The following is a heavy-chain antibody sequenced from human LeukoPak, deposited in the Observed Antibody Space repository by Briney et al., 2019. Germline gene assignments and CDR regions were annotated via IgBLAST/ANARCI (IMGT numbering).Heavy chain of an antibody. CDR2: IIPILGIA. V-gene: IGHV1-69*04. D-gene: IGHD3-3*01. CDR3: ARDLYYDFWSGYINYYYYGMDV. Sequence: GSSVKVSCKASGGTFSSYAISWVRQAPGQGLEWMGRIIPILGIANYAQKFQGRVTMTRDTSTSTVYMELSSLRSEDTAVYYCARDLYYDFWSGYINYYYYGMDVWGQGTTVTVSS. J-gene: IGHJ6*02. CDR1: GGTFSSYA.